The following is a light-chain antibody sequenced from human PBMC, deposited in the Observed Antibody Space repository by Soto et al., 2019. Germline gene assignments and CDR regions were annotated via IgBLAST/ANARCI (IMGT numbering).Light chain of an antibody. Sequence: QSPLREPSAVSGSPGHSITISCTGTSGDIGSYNRVSWYQQHPGKAPKLIIYEVTDRPSGVSNRFSGSKSGNTASLTVSGLQAEDEDECYCSSYTNINKRACVFGTGTRSPS. V-gene: IGLV2-14*01. CDR2: EVT. J-gene: IGLJ1*01. CDR3: SSYTNINKRACV. CDR1: SGDIGSYNR.